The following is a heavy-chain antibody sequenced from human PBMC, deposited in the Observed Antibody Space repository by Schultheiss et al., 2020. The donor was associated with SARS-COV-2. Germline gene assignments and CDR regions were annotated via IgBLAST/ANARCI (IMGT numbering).Heavy chain of an antibody. Sequence: SETLSLTCTVSGGSVSSGNYYWSWIRQPPGKGLEWIGYIYYSGSTYYNPSLKSRVTISVDTSKNQFSLKLSSVTAADTAVYYCARKSYNIAAAFYGYWGQGTLVTVSS. V-gene: IGHV4-61*01. D-gene: IGHD6-13*01. J-gene: IGHJ4*02. CDR1: GGSVSSGNYY. CDR3: ARKSYNIAAAFYGY. CDR2: IYYSGST.